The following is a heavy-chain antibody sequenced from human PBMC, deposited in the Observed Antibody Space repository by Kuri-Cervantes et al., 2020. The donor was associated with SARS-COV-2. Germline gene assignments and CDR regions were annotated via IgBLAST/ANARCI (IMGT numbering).Heavy chain of an antibody. CDR1: GFTFSSYS. J-gene: IGHJ5*02. D-gene: IGHD6-6*01. Sequence: GESLKISCAASGFTFSSYSMNWVRQAPGKGLEWVSSISSSSSHIYYADSVKGRFTISRDNAKNSLYLQMNSLRAEDTAVYYCARARTIAAHPENWFDPWGQGTLVTVSS. CDR3: ARARTIAAHPENWFDP. CDR2: ISSSSSHI. V-gene: IGHV3-21*01.